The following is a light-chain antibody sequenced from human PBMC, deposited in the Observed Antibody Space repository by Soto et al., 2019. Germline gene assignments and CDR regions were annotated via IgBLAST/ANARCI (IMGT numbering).Light chain of an antibody. CDR1: SSDVGGYNY. Sequence: QSVLTQPASVSGSPGQSITISCTGTSSDVGGYNYVSWYQQHPGKAPKLMIYEVSNRPSGVSNRFSGSKSGNTASLTISGLQAEDEADYYCSSYPSSSTLVVFGGGTKVTVL. J-gene: IGLJ2*01. CDR3: SSYPSSSTLVV. CDR2: EVS. V-gene: IGLV2-14*01.